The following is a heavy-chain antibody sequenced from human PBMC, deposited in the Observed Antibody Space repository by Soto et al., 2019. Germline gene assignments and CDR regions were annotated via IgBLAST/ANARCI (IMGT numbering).Heavy chain of an antibody. D-gene: IGHD3-3*01. J-gene: IGHJ4*02. CDR2: IYYSGST. CDR3: ASGWSGLGYYFDY. V-gene: IGHV4-39*01. Sequence: SETLSLTCTVSGGSISSSSYYWGWIRQPPGKGLEWIGSIYYSGSTYYNPSLKSRVTISVDTSKNQFSLKLSSVTAADTAVYYCASGWSGLGYYFDYWGQGTLVTVSS. CDR1: GGSISSSSYY.